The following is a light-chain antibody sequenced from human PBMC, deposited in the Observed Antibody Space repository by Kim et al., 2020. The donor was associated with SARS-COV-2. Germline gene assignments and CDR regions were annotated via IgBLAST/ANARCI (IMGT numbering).Light chain of an antibody. J-gene: IGLJ2*01. CDR1: NSNIGKNY. Sequence: GQKVTISCSGNNSNIGKNYVSWYQQLPGTAPKLLIYDNNKRHSGIPDRFSGSKSGTSATLGITGLQTGDEAEYYCGTWDNSLNGLIFGGGTQLTVL. CDR2: DNN. V-gene: IGLV1-51*01. CDR3: GTWDNSLNGLI.